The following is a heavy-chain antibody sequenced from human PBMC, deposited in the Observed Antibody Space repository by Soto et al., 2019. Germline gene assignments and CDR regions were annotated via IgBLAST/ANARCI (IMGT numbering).Heavy chain of an antibody. CDR2: ISTYNGNT. J-gene: IGHJ4*02. CDR3: ARGPMHYYDSSGLIDY. V-gene: IGHV1-18*01. D-gene: IGHD3-22*01. CDR1: GYTFTSYD. Sequence: QVQLVQSGAEVKKPGASVKVSCKASGYTFTSYDISWVRQAPGQGLEWMGWISTYNGNTNYAQKLQGRVTMTTDTSSSTAHMELRSLRYDDTAVYYCARGPMHYYDSSGLIDYWGQGTLVTVSS.